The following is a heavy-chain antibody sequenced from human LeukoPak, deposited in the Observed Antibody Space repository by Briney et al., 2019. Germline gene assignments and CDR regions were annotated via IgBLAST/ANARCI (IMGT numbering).Heavy chain of an antibody. CDR2: ISSSSSYI. J-gene: IGHJ5*02. D-gene: IGHD6-13*01. Sequence: GGSLRLSCAASGFIFSSYSMNWVRQAPGKGLEWVSSISSSSSYIYYADSVKGRFTIPRDNAKNSLYLQMNSLRAEDTAVYYCARDRYSSSWYNWFDPWGQGTLVTVSS. CDR3: ARDRYSSSWYNWFDP. V-gene: IGHV3-21*01. CDR1: GFIFSSYS.